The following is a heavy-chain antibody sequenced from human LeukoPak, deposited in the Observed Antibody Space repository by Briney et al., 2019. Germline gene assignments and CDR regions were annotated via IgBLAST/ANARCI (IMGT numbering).Heavy chain of an antibody. CDR3: ARALCGYSYGYDY. D-gene: IGHD5-18*01. CDR1: GFSLSSSGMC. J-gene: IGHJ4*02. CDR2: IDWDDDK. Sequence: GPALVKPTQTLTLTCTFSGFSLSSSGMCVSWIRQPPGKALEWLARIDWDDDKYYSTSLKTRLTISKDTSKNQVVLTMTNMDPVDTATYYCARALCGYSYGYDYWGQGTLVTVSS. V-gene: IGHV2-70*11.